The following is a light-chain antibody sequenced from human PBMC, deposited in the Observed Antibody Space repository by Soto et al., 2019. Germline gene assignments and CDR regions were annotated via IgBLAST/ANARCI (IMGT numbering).Light chain of an antibody. J-gene: IGKJ4*01. CDR3: QKFNSAPLT. CDR2: AAS. CDR1: QGIGVY. Sequence: DIQMTQSPSSLSASLGDRVTITCRASQGIGVYLAWFQQKPGKVPKLLIYAASALQSGVPSRFSGSGSGTDFTLTISSLLPEDFATYYCQKFNSAPLTFGGGTMVEIK. V-gene: IGKV1-27*01.